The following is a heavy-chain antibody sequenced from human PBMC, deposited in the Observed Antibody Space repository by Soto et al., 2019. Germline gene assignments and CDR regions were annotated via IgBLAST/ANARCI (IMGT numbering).Heavy chain of an antibody. D-gene: IGHD6-6*01. CDR2: XYXXXSXT. V-gene: IGHV5-51*01. J-gene: IGHJ5*02. Sequence: PGESLKISCEASGYTFTNYWIGWVRQLPGTGLEWMXIXYXXXSXTXXXPXXXXQVTMSVDKSIGTAYLQWSSLKASDTPMYYCARISEYSSSKWLDPWGPGTLVSVSS. CDR1: GYTFTNYW. CDR3: ARISEYSSSKWLDP.